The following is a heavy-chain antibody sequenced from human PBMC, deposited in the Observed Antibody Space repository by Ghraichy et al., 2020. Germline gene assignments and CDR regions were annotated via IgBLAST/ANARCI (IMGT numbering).Heavy chain of an antibody. V-gene: IGHV3-74*01. D-gene: IGHD6-25*01. J-gene: IGHJ4*02. Sequence: GGSLRLSCAASGFTFSSDRVYWVRQAPGKGLEWVSRIYGDGGSTNYADSVRGRFTISRDYAKNTVYLQMEGLRTEDTAVYYCVSQSGTYWGQGTLVTVSS. CDR3: VSQSGTY. CDR2: IYGDGGST. CDR1: GFTFSSDR.